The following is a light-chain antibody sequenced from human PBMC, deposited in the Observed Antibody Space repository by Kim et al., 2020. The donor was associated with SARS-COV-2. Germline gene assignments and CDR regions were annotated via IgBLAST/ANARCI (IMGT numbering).Light chain of an antibody. J-gene: IGLJ2*01. Sequence: SYELTQPLSVSVALGQTARITCGGNNIGSKNVHWYQQKPGQAPVLVIYRDNNRPSGIPERFSGSNSGNTATLTISRAQAADEADYSCQVWDSSSVVFAGG. V-gene: IGLV3-9*01. CDR1: NIGSKN. CDR3: QVWDSSSVV. CDR2: RDN.